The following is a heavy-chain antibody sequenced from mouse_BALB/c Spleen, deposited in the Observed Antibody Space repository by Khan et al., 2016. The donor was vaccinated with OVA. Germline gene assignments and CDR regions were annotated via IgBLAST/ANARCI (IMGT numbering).Heavy chain of an antibody. CDR3: SRDGGYEAFAY. Sequence: EVQLQESGPELVKPGASVKISCKASGYTFTDYSMHWVKQSHGKSLEWIGYIYPYNSNTGSNQKFKSKATLTVHNSSSTAYMELRSLTSEDSVGYCCSRDGGYEAFAYWGQGTLVTVSA. CDR2: IYPYNSNT. D-gene: IGHD2-2*01. CDR1: GYTFTDYS. J-gene: IGHJ3*01. V-gene: IGHV1S29*02.